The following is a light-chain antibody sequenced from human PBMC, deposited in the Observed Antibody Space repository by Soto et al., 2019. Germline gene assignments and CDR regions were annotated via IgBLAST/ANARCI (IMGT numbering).Light chain of an antibody. Sequence: DIQMTQSPSTLSASVGDRVTITCRASQSINSWLAWYQQKPGKAPDLLIYKASILESGVPSRFSGSGSGTEFTLTISSLQPEDFATYYCQQYYTEGAFGRGTKLEIK. V-gene: IGKV1-5*03. CDR3: QQYYTEGA. CDR2: KAS. CDR1: QSINSW. J-gene: IGKJ2*01.